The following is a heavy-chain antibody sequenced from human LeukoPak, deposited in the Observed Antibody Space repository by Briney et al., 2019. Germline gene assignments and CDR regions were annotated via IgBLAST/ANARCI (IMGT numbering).Heavy chain of an antibody. V-gene: IGHV4-59*12. Sequence: SETLSLTCTVSGGSIISYYWSWIRQPPGKGLEWIGYIYYSGSTNYNPSLKSRVTISVDTSKNQFSLKLSSVTAADTAVYYCARLRITMVRGAHSGFDYWGQGTLVTVSS. J-gene: IGHJ4*02. CDR2: IYYSGST. CDR3: ARLRITMVRGAHSGFDY. CDR1: GGSIISYY. D-gene: IGHD3-10*01.